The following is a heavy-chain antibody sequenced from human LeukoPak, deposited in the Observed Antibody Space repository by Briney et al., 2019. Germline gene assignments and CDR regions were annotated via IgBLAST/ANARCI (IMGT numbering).Heavy chain of an antibody. J-gene: IGHJ4*02. Sequence: GGSLRLSCAASGFTFSSYWMSWVRQAPGKGLEWVANIKQDGSEKYYVDSVEGRFTISRDNAKNSLYLQMNSLRAEDTAVYYCARNLAAGGATWDYWGQGTLVTVSS. CDR1: GFTFSSYW. CDR2: IKQDGSEK. D-gene: IGHD1-26*01. V-gene: IGHV3-7*01. CDR3: ARNLAAGGATWDY.